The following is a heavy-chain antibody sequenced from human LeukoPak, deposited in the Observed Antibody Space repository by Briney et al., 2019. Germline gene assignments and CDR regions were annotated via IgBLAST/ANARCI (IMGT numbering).Heavy chain of an antibody. CDR1: GGSISSSSSY. Sequence: PSETLSLTCSVSGGSISSSSSYWGWIRPPPGKGLEWIGRIYYSGSTYYNPSLTSRVTISVDTSKNQFSLKLSTVTAADTAVYYCARLTPSDSSSWYWYFGLWGRGTLVTVPS. CDR2: IYYSGST. D-gene: IGHD6-13*01. J-gene: IGHJ2*01. CDR3: ARLTPSDSSSWYWYFGL. V-gene: IGHV4-39*07.